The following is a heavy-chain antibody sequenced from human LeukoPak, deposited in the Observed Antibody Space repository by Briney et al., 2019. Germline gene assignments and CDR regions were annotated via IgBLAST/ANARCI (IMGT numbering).Heavy chain of an antibody. CDR1: GGSFSGYY. V-gene: IGHV4-34*01. D-gene: IGHD3-22*01. J-gene: IGHJ4*02. CDR3: ASQPHRKWSSGSQDNFDY. Sequence: PSETLSLTCAVYGGSFSGYYWSWIRQPPGKGLEWIGEINHSGSTNYNPSLKSRVTISVDTSKNQFSLKLSSVTAADTAVYYCASQPHRKWSSGSQDNFDYWGQGTLVTVSS. CDR2: INHSGST.